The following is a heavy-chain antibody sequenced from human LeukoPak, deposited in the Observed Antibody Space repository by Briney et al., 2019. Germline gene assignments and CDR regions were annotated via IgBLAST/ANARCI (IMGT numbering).Heavy chain of an antibody. V-gene: IGHV1-69*06. J-gene: IGHJ3*02. CDR3: ARDYDSSGLDDAFDI. CDR1: GGTFSSYA. D-gene: IGHD3-22*01. CDR2: IIPIFGTA. Sequence: SVKVSCKASGGTFSSYAISWVRQAPGQGLEWMGGIIPIFGTANYAQKFQGRVTITADKSTSTAYMELSSLRSEDTAVYYCARDYDSSGLDDAFDIWGQGTMVTVSS.